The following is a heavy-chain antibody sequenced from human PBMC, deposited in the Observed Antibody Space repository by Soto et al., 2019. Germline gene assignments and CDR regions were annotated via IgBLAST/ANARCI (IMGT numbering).Heavy chain of an antibody. CDR2: ISPGGDRI. Sequence: VQLVESGGGLVQPGGSLRLSCVASGFMFDSYAMNWVRQAPGKGLEWVSYISPGGDRIYYAESLKGRITISRDNARNALSLEMSSLSDEDTAVYYCTKSADSAGWGVDFWGQGTLVTVSS. D-gene: IGHD6-19*01. V-gene: IGHV3-48*02. CDR1: GFMFDSYA. J-gene: IGHJ4*02. CDR3: TKSADSAGWGVDF.